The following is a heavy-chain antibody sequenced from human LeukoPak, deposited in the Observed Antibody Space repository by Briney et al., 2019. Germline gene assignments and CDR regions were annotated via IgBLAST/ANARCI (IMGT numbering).Heavy chain of an antibody. D-gene: IGHD3-10*01. V-gene: IGHV4-59*01. CDR1: GGSISSYY. CDR3: ARAPVYYYGSGTHFDY. Sequence: SETLSLTCTVSGGSISSYYWGWIRQPPGKGLEWIGYIYYSGSTNYNPSLKSRVTISVDTSKNQFSLKLSSVTAADTAVYYCARAPVYYYGSGTHFDYWGQGTLVTVSS. J-gene: IGHJ4*02. CDR2: IYYSGST.